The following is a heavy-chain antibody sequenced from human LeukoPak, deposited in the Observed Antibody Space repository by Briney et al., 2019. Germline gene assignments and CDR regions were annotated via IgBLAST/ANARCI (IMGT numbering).Heavy chain of an antibody. V-gene: IGHV6-1*01. Sequence: SQTLSLTCAISGDSVSSNSAAWNWIRQSPSRGLEWLGRTYYRSKWYNDYAVSVKSRITIRPDTSKNQFSLHLNSVTPEDTAVYYCARSNSGFDWSDVLTHPFDPWGQGSLVTVSS. CDR2: TYYRSKWYN. D-gene: IGHD1-1*01. CDR1: GDSVSSNSAA. J-gene: IGHJ5*02. CDR3: ARSNSGFDWSDVLTHPFDP.